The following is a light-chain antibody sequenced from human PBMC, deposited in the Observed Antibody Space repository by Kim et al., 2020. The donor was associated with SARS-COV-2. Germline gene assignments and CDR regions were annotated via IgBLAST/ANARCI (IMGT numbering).Light chain of an antibody. CDR2: GKN. Sequence: VALGQTVRITWQGDSLRTYYATWYQQKPGQAPILVIYGKNNRPSGIPDRFAGSSSGNTASLTITGTQAGDEADYYCNSRDSNDNVVFGGGTKLTVL. CDR3: NSRDSNDNVV. V-gene: IGLV3-19*01. CDR1: SLRTYY. J-gene: IGLJ2*01.